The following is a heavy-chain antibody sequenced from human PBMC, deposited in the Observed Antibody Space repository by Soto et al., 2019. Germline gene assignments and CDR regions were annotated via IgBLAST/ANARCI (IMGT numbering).Heavy chain of an antibody. CDR3: AKDWQSLVVRAESAFDI. CDR1: GFTFSSYG. Sequence: QVQLVESGGGVVQPGRSLRLSCAASGFTFSSYGMHWVRQAPGKGLEWVAVISYDGSNKYYADSVKGRFTISRDNSKNTLYQQMNSLRDEDTVVYYCAKDWQSLVVRAESAFDIWGQGTMVTVSS. J-gene: IGHJ3*02. D-gene: IGHD3-10*01. V-gene: IGHV3-30*18. CDR2: ISYDGSNK.